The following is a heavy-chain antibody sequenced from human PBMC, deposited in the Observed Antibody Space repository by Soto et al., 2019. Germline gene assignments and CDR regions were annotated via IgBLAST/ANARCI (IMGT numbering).Heavy chain of an antibody. Sequence: QVQLVESGGGVVQPGRSLRLSCAASGFTFSSYGMHWVRQAPGKGLEWVAVIWYDGSNKYYADSVKGRFTISRDNSKNTLYLQMNSLRAEDTAVYYCARDSPVFGAADLYYYYGMDVWGQGTTVTVSS. J-gene: IGHJ6*02. CDR1: GFTFSSYG. CDR3: ARDSPVFGAADLYYYYGMDV. CDR2: IWYDGSNK. D-gene: IGHD6-13*01. V-gene: IGHV3-33*01.